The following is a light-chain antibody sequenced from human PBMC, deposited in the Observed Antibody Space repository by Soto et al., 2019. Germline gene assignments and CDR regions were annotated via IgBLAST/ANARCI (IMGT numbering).Light chain of an antibody. CDR2: GAY. CDR1: QSVSSDF. J-gene: IGKJ2*01. CDR3: QQYGTSPEYT. Sequence: EIVLTQSPGTLSLSPGERATLSRRASQSVSSDFLAWYQQKPGQAPRLLIYGAYSRATGIPDRFSGSGSGTDFTLTINRLEPEDFAVYFCQQYGTSPEYTFGQGPKLEIK. V-gene: IGKV3-20*01.